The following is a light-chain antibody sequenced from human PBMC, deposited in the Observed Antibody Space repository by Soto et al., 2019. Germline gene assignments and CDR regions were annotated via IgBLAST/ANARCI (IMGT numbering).Light chain of an antibody. J-gene: IGLJ2*01. CDR3: GSWDSGLSGVV. V-gene: IGLV1-51*01. CDR1: GSNIGKND. CDR2: DNT. Sequence: QSVLTQPPSVSAAPGQKVTISCSGSGSNIGKNDLSWYQQLPGTAPKLLIYDNTKRPSGIPDRFSGSKSGTSATLGITGLQTGDEADYYCGSWDSGLSGVVFGGGTKVTV.